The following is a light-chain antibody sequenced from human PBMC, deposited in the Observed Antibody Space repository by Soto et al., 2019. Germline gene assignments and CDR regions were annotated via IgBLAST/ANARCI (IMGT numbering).Light chain of an antibody. CDR2: DAS. CDR3: QQYNSYSIT. Sequence: DIQMTQSPSTLAASLGDRVTITCRASQSISSWLAWYQQKPGKAPKLLIYDASSLESGVPSRFRGSGSGTEFTLTISSLQPDDFEPYYCQQYNSYSITFGQGTRLEIK. CDR1: QSISSW. V-gene: IGKV1-5*01. J-gene: IGKJ5*01.